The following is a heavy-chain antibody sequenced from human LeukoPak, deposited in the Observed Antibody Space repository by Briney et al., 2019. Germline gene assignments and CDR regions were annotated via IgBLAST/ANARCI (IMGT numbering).Heavy chain of an antibody. V-gene: IGHV4-30-4*08. CDR3: ARGPRAWIAAAGIDY. CDR1: GGSISSGDYY. D-gene: IGHD6-13*01. J-gene: IGHJ4*02. CDR2: IYYSGST. Sequence: SQTLSLTCTVSGGSISSGDYYWSWIRQPPGKGLEWIGYIYYSGSTYYNPSLKSRVTISVDTSKNQFSLKLSSVTAADTAVYYCARGPRAWIAAAGIDYWGQGTLVTVSS.